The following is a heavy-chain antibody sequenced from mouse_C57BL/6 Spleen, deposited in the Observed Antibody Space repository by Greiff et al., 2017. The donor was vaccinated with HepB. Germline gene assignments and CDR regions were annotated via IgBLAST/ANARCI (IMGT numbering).Heavy chain of an antibody. Sequence: EVQLQESGGGLVKPGGSLKLSCAASGFTFSDYGMHWVRQAPEKGLEWVAYISSGSSTIYYADTVKGRFTISRDNAKNTLFLQMTSLRSEDTAMYYCARPLTGPSWFAYWGQGTLVTVSA. CDR2: ISSGSSTI. CDR3: ARPLTGPSWFAY. D-gene: IGHD4-1*01. V-gene: IGHV5-17*01. J-gene: IGHJ3*01. CDR1: GFTFSDYG.